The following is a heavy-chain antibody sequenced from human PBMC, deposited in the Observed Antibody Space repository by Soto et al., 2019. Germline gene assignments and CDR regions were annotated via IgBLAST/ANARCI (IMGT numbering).Heavy chain of an antibody. D-gene: IGHD6-6*01. CDR3: AKALQYSRSRDYFYYGMDV. J-gene: IGHJ6*02. Sequence: GGSLRLSCAASVFTFSNYSMSWVRQAPGKGLEWVSVMNGGGSTYYADSVKCRFTISRDTSKNTLYLQMNSLRADDTAVFYCAKALQYSRSRDYFYYGMDVWGQGTTVTVS. CDR1: VFTFSNYS. CDR2: MNGGGST. V-gene: IGHV3-23*01.